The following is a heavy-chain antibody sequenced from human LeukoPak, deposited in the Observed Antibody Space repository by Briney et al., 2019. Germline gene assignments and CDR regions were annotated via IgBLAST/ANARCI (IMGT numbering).Heavy chain of an antibody. CDR2: ISYDGSNK. V-gene: IGHV3-30*04. CDR1: GFTFSSYA. J-gene: IGHJ4*02. D-gene: IGHD3-22*01. CDR3: AIPPCYYDSSGYFLDY. Sequence: PGGSLRLSCAASGFTFSSYAMHWVRQAPGKGLEWVAVISYDGSNKYYADSVKGRFTISRDNSKNTLYLQMNSLRAEDTAVYYCAIPPCYYDSSGYFLDYWGQGTLVTVSS.